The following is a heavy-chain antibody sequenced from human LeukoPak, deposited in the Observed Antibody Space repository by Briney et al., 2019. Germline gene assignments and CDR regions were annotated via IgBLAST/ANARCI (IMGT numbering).Heavy chain of an antibody. D-gene: IGHD3-22*01. CDR1: GGSISSGGYS. V-gene: IGHV4-61*08. Sequence: SQTLSLTCAVSGGSISSGGYSWNWIRQPPGKGLEWIGYIYYSGSTNYNPSLKSRVTMSVDTSKNQFSLTLNSVTAADTAVYYCARFRSLYYDTSGTTFDYWGQGTLVTVSS. CDR3: ARFRSLYYDTSGTTFDY. J-gene: IGHJ4*02. CDR2: IYYSGST.